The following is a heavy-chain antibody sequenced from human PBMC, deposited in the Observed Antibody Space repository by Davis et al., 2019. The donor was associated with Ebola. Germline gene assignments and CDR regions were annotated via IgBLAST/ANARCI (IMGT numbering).Heavy chain of an antibody. CDR2: FGTGGDT. J-gene: IGHJ4*02. Sequence: GESLKISCATSGFIFRNYVMSWVRQAPGKGLEWVSTFGTGGDTYYADSVKGRFTISSDKSKTTLWLQMNSLRPQDTAIYYCARSTGGYGDWVMDHWGQGTLVTVSS. V-gene: IGHV3-23*01. D-gene: IGHD4-17*01. CDR1: GFIFRNYV. CDR3: ARSTGGYGDWVMDH.